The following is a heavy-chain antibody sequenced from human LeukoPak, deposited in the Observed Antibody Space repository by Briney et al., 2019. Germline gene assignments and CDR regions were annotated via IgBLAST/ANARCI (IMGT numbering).Heavy chain of an antibody. CDR1: GYTFTSYG. CDR3: ARDRVAYGSGSYRGGY. V-gene: IGHV1-18*01. D-gene: IGHD3-10*01. CDR2: ISAYNGNT. Sequence: ASVKVSCKASGYTFTSYGISWVRQAPGQGLEWMGWISAYNGNTNYAQKLQGRVTMTTDTSTSTAYMELRSLRSDDTAVYYCARDRVAYGSGSYRGGYWGQGTLVTVSS. J-gene: IGHJ4*02.